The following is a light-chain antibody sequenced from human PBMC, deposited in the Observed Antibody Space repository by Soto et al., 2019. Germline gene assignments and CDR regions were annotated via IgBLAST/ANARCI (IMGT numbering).Light chain of an antibody. CDR2: SNN. J-gene: IGLJ1*01. Sequence: QSVLTQPPSASGTPGQRVTISCSGSSSNIGSNTVTWYQQLAGTAPKLLIYSNNERPSGVPDRFSGSKSGSSASLAISGLQSEDEAEYYRAGCDDSLNGQVFATGTKLTVL. V-gene: IGLV1-44*01. CDR3: AGCDDSLNGQV. CDR1: SSNIGSNT.